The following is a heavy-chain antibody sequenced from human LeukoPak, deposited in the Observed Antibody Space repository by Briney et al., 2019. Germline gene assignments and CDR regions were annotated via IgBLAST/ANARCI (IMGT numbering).Heavy chain of an antibody. CDR2: IRSKAYGGTT. J-gene: IGHJ5*02. CDR1: GFTFSSYA. CDR3: TRDDAWVWFDP. V-gene: IGHV3-49*03. Sequence: PGRSLRLSCAASGFTFSSYAMHWFRQAPGKGLEWVGFIRSKAYGGTTEYAASVKGRFTISRDDSKSIAYLQMNSLKTEDTAVYYCTRDDAWVWFDPWGQGTLVTVSS.